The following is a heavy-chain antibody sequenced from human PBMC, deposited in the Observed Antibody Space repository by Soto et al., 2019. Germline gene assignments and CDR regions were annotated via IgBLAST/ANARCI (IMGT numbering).Heavy chain of an antibody. V-gene: IGHV1-8*01. CDR2: MNPNRGNT. Sequence: QVQLVQSGAEVKKPGASVKVSCKASGYTFTSYDINWVRQATGQGREWMGGMNPNRGNTGYAQKFQGRVTLTRNTCISTAYMELSSLRSEDTAVYYCAREGQLGELSFCSYYYYIDVWGKGTPVTVSS. CDR3: AREGQLGELSFCSYYYYIDV. CDR1: GYTFTSYD. D-gene: IGHD3-16*02. J-gene: IGHJ6*03.